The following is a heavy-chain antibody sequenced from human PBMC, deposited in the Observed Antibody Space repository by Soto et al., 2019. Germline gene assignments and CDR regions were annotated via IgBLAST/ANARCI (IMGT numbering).Heavy chain of an antibody. D-gene: IGHD5-18*01. CDR2: TYYRSEWYN. J-gene: IGHJ6*02. V-gene: IGHV6-1*01. CDR3: ARSALWSSYSGMDV. Sequence: SQTLSLTCAISGDSVSSNSAAWNWIRQSPSRGLEWLGRTYYRSEWYNDYAVSVKSRITINPDTSKNQFSLQLNSVTPEDTAAYYCARSALWSSYSGMDVWGQGTTVTVSS. CDR1: GDSVSSNSAA.